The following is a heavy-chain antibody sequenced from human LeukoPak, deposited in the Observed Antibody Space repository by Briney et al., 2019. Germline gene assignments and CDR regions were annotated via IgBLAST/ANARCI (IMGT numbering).Heavy chain of an antibody. V-gene: IGHV3-23*01. CDR3: AKSPDVALVNFDY. J-gene: IGHJ4*02. CDR2: ISASGGTT. D-gene: IGHD3-3*02. CDR1: GFTFSSYA. Sequence: GGSLRRSCAASGFTFSSYAITWVRQAPGKGLEWVSTISASGGTTYYADSVKGRFTISRDNSKDTLHLQMNSLRAEDTAVYYCAKSPDVALVNFDYWGQGSLVTVSS.